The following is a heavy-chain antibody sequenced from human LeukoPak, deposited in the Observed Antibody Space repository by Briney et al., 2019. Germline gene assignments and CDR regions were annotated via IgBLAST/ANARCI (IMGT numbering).Heavy chain of an antibody. Sequence: PSETLSLTCAVYGGSFSGYYWSWIRQPPGKGLEWIGEINHSGSTNYNPSLKSRVTISVDKSNNQLSLKLNSVTAADTAVYYCARVMGASWFFYLDVWGKGTTVTVSS. D-gene: IGHD3-16*02. CDR2: INHSGST. CDR3: ARVMGASWFFYLDV. V-gene: IGHV4-34*01. J-gene: IGHJ6*03. CDR1: GGSFSGYY.